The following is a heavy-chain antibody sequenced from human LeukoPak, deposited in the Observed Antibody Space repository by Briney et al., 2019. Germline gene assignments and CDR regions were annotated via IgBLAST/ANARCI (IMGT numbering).Heavy chain of an antibody. V-gene: IGHV5-51*01. CDR3: ARRDYNEGSGYSI. Sequence: GESLKISCQGSGDSSTSYWIDWVRQVPGKGLEWKGIIYLGDSATTYSPSFQGQVSMSVDKSISTAYLQWSSLKASDTAMYYCARRDYNEGSGYSIWGQGTLVTVSS. CDR1: GDSSTSYW. J-gene: IGHJ4*02. CDR2: IYLGDSAT. D-gene: IGHD3-22*01.